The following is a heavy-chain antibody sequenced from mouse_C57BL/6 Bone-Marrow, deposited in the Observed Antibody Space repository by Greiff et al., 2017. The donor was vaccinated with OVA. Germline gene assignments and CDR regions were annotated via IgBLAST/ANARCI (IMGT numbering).Heavy chain of an antibody. Sequence: VQLQQSGPVLVKPGASVKMSCKASGYTFTDYYMNWVKQSHGKSLEWIGVINPYNGGTSYNQKFKGKATLTVDKSSSTAYMELNILTSYFSAFFFCSSQSYAIFSWSFSVCGTAPTVPVSS. CDR1: GYTFTDYY. V-gene: IGHV1-19*01. CDR3: SSQSYAIFSWSFSV. D-gene: IGHD1-1*01. CDR2: INPYNGGT. J-gene: IGHJ1*03.